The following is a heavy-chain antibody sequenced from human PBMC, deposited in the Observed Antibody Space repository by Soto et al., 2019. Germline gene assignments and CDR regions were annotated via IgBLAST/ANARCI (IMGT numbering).Heavy chain of an antibody. CDR3: TRGHPSIYNY. D-gene: IGHD4-4*01. V-gene: IGHV3-7*01. CDR2: IKEDGSEK. J-gene: IGHJ4*02. Sequence: EVQLVESGGGLVQPGGSLRLSCAASGFTFSNYWMSWVRQAPGKGLEWVANIKEDGSEKYYVDSVKGRFTISRDNAKNSLYSQMSSLRPEDTAVYYCTRGHPSIYNYWGQGTLVTVSS. CDR1: GFTFSNYW.